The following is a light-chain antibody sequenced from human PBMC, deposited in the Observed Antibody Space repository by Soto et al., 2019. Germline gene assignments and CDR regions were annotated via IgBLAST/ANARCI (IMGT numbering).Light chain of an antibody. CDR3: SSYAGSNYYV. CDR2: EVS. Sequence: QSVLTQPPSASGSPGQSVTISCTGTSSDVGGYNYVSWYQQHPGKAPKLLIYEVSKRPSGAPDRFSGSKSGNTASLTVSGLQAEDEADYYCSSYAGSNYYVFATGTKVTVL. J-gene: IGLJ1*01. V-gene: IGLV2-8*01. CDR1: SSDVGGYNY.